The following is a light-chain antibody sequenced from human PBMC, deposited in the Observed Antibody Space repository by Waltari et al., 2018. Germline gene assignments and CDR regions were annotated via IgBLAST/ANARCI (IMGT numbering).Light chain of an antibody. CDR3: AAWDDSLNGPV. J-gene: IGLJ3*02. Sequence: QSVLTQPPSASGTPGQRVSISCSGSNSNIGNNTVNWYQQLPGTAPKLLIYSNNNRPSGVPDRFSGSKSGTSASLAISGLQSEDEAEYYCAAWDDSLNGPVFGAGTKLTVL. V-gene: IGLV1-44*01. CDR2: SNN. CDR1: NSNIGNNT.